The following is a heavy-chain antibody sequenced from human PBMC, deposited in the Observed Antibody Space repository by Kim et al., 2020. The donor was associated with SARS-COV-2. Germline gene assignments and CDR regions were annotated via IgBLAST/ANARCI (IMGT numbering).Heavy chain of an antibody. D-gene: IGHD2-2*01. CDR1: GDSITHYF. CDR2: VSHSGNN. Sequence: SETLSLTCTVSGDSITHYFWNWIRQSPGNGLEWIGHVSHSGNNVYNPSFESRVTLFMDTAKNQFSLNLRSVTDADTAVYYCSRRVSTGNWGSSDPSNWL. CDR3: SRRVSTGNWGSSDPSNWL. J-gene: IGHJ5*01. V-gene: IGHV4-59*08.